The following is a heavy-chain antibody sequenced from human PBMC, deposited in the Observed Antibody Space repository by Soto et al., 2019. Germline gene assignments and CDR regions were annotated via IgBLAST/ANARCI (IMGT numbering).Heavy chain of an antibody. J-gene: IGHJ5*01. V-gene: IGHV1-46*01. CDR3: ARGITTTAGDWFDS. Sequence: QVQLVQSGAEVKKPGASVKVSCKASGYTFTSYYIHWVRQAPGQGLEWMGIIYPAGGSTNYPQKLQDRLTMTRDTSTSTVYMELSSLRSEDTAIYFCARGITTTAGDWFDSWGQGTLVTVSS. CDR1: GYTFTSYY. CDR2: IYPAGGST. D-gene: IGHD1-20*01.